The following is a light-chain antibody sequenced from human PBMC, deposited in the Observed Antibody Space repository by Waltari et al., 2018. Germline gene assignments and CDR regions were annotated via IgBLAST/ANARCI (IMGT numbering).Light chain of an antibody. J-gene: IGKJ2*01. V-gene: IGKV3-20*01. CDR1: QRLTKNY. CDR3: QQYGSSILYT. CDR2: GAS. Sequence: VLTQSSGTLSLSPGERATDACRASQRLTKNYLAWYQQKPGQAPRLLIYGASCRAAGIPDRFSGSGSGTDFTLTISRLEPEDSAMYYCQQYGSSILYTFGQGTKLEIK.